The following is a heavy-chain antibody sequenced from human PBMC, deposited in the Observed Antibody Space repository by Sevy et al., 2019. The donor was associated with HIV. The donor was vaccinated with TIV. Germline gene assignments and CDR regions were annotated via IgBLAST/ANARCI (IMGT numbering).Heavy chain of an antibody. Sequence: SETLSLTCAVYGGSFSGYYWSWIRQPPGKGLELIGEINHSGSTNYNPSLKSRVTISVDTSKNQFSLKLSSVTAADTAVYYCARGTSLGCSGGSCYSNWFDPWGQGTLVTVSS. V-gene: IGHV4-34*01. CDR3: ARGTSLGCSGGSCYSNWFDP. D-gene: IGHD2-15*01. J-gene: IGHJ5*02. CDR1: GGSFSGYY. CDR2: INHSGST.